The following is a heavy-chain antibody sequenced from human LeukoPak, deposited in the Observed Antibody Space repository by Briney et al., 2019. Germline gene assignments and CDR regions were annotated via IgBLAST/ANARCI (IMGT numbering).Heavy chain of an antibody. CDR1: GGTFSSYA. V-gene: IGHV1-69*13. D-gene: IGHD2-2*01. CDR3: AGRGCSSTSCYYGMGAFDI. J-gene: IGHJ3*02. CDR2: IIPIFGTA. Sequence: SVKVSCKASGGTFSSYAISWVRQAPGQGLEWMGGIIPIFGTANYAQKFQGRVTITADESTSTAYMELSSLRSEDTAVYYCAGRGCSSTSCYYGMGAFDIWGQGTMVTVSS.